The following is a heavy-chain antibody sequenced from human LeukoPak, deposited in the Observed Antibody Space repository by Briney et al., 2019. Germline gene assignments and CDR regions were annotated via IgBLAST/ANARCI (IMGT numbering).Heavy chain of an antibody. J-gene: IGHJ4*02. CDR2: IYPGDSDT. CDR1: GYIFTSYW. Sequence: GECLQSSCKGSGYIFTSYWIGWVGQMPGKGLEWMGIIYPGDSDTRYSPSFPGQVTISADKSISTAYLQWSSLKPSDTAMYYCARPVKTTVNTLCFFDYWGQGTLVTVSS. D-gene: IGHD4-17*01. V-gene: IGHV5-51*01. CDR3: ARPVKTTVNTLCFFDY.